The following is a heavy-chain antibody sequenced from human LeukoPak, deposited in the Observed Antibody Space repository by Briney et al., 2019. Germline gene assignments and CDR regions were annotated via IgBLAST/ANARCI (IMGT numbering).Heavy chain of an antibody. CDR3: ATGLLPAAIRGKGYYFDY. V-gene: IGHV1-8*01. D-gene: IGHD2-2*02. J-gene: IGHJ4*01. Sequence: ASVKVSCKASGYTFTTYDMTWVRQATGQGLEWMGWMNPGSGDTAYAQKFQGRVTMTEDTSTDTAYMELSSLRSEDTAVYYCATGLLPAAIRGKGYYFDYWXXGTXVTVSS. CDR2: MNPGSGDT. CDR1: GYTFTTYD.